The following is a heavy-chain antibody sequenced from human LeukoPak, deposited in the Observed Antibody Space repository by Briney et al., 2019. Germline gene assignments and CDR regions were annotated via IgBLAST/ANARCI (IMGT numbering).Heavy chain of an antibody. Sequence: ESLRLSCAASGFTFTTYWLGWIRQPPGKRLEWIGEINHGGSTNYNPSLKSRVTISVDTSQNQFSLRLSSVTAADTAVYYCARGLPTHYYDSSGYFEPFDYWGQGTLVTVSS. J-gene: IGHJ4*02. D-gene: IGHD3-22*01. CDR3: ARGLPTHYYDSSGYFEPFDY. CDR2: INHGGST. V-gene: IGHV4-34*01. CDR1: GFTFTTYW.